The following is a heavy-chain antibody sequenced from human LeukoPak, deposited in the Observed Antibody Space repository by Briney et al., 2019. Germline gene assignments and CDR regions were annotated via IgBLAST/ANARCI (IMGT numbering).Heavy chain of an antibody. CDR2: INHSGST. V-gene: IGHV4-34*01. Sequence: SETLSLTCAVYGGSFSGYYWSWIRQPPGKGLEWTGEINHSGSTNYNPSLKSRVTISVDTSKNQFSLKLSSVTAADTAVYYCARGPRGYSYGYSFWFDSWGQGTLVTVSS. CDR3: ARGPRGYSYGYSFWFDS. CDR1: GGSFSGYY. J-gene: IGHJ5*01. D-gene: IGHD5-18*01.